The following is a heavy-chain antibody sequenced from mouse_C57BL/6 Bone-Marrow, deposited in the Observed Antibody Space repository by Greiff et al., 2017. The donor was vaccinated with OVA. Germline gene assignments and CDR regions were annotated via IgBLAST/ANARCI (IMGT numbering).Heavy chain of an antibody. J-gene: IGHJ3*01. CDR3: ARLRARRFAY. D-gene: IGHD2-12*01. CDR2: IDPSDSYT. CDR1: GYTFTSYW. Sequence: VQLQQPGAELVKPGASVKLSCKASGYTFTSYWMQWVKQRPGQGLEWIGEIDPSDSYTNYNQKFKGKATLTVDTSSSTAYMQLSSLTSEDSAVYYCARLRARRFAYWGQGTLVTVSA. V-gene: IGHV1-50*01.